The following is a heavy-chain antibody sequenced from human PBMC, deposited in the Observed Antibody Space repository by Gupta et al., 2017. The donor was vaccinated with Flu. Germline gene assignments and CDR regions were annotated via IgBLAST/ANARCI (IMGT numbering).Heavy chain of an antibody. CDR3: ARVYYDFWSGYYPAVDYMDV. J-gene: IGHJ6*03. Sequence: QVQLVQSGAEVKKPGASVKVSCKASGYTFTGYYMHWVRQAPGQGLEWMGRINPNSGGTNYAQKFQGRVTMTRDTSSSTAYMELSRLRSDDTAVYYCARVYYDFWSGYYPAVDYMDVWGKGTTVTVSS. D-gene: IGHD3-3*01. CDR2: INPNSGGT. V-gene: IGHV1-2*06. CDR1: GYTFTGYY.